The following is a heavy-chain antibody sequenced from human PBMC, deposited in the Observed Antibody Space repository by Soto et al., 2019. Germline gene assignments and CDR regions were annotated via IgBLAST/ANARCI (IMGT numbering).Heavy chain of an antibody. CDR2: IWYYGSNK. J-gene: IGHJ3*02. CDR3: ARQSGSDAFDI. Sequence: GGSLRLSCAASGFTFSSYGMHWVRQAPGKGLEWVAVIWYYGSNKYYADSVKGRFTISRDNSKNTLYLQMNSLRAEDTAVYYCARQSGSDAFDIWGQGTMVTVSS. CDR1: GFTFSSYG. V-gene: IGHV3-33*01. D-gene: IGHD3-3*01.